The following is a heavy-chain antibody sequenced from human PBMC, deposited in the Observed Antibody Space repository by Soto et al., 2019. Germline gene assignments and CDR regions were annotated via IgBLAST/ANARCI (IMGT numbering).Heavy chain of an antibody. CDR3: AKSITARPFDY. Sequence: GGSLRHSCAASGFTFSSYGMHWVRQAPGKGLEWVAVISYDGSSKYYADSVKGRFTISRDNSKNTLYLQMNSLRAEDTVVYYCAKSITARPFDYWGQGALVTVS. D-gene: IGHD6-6*01. CDR1: GFTFSSYG. CDR2: ISYDGSSK. V-gene: IGHV3-30*18. J-gene: IGHJ4*02.